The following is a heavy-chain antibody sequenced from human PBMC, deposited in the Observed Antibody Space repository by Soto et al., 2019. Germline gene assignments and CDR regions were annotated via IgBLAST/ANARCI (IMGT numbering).Heavy chain of an antibody. Sequence: GGSLRLSCAASGFTFDDYAMHWVRQAPGKGLEWVSGISWNSGSIGYADSVKGRFTISRDNAKNSLYLQMNSLRAEDTALYYCAKDYMNSGWEAGWFDPWGQGTLVTVS. CDR3: AKDYMNSGWEAGWFDP. V-gene: IGHV3-9*01. CDR2: ISWNSGSI. D-gene: IGHD6-19*01. J-gene: IGHJ5*02. CDR1: GFTFDDYA.